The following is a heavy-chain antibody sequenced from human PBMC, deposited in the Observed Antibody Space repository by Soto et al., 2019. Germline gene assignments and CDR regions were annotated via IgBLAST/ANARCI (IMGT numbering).Heavy chain of an antibody. CDR2: ISSSSSYI. CDR1: GFTFSSYS. CDR3: ARGLEHYYDSSGYLVY. J-gene: IGHJ4*02. Sequence: GGSLRLSCAASGFTFSSYSMNWVRQAPGKGLEWVSSISSSSSYIYYADSVKGRFTISRDNAKNSLYLQMNSLRAEDTAVYYCARGLEHYYDSSGYLVYWGQGTLVTVSS. V-gene: IGHV3-21*01. D-gene: IGHD3-22*01.